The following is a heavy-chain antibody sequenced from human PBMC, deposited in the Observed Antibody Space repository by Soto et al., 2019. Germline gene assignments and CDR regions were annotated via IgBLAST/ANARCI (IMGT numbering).Heavy chain of an antibody. CDR2: INPNSGGT. CDR1: GYTFTGYY. D-gene: IGHD6-19*01. CDR3: ARGGRAIAVAGTVFDY. V-gene: IGHV1-2*04. J-gene: IGHJ4*02. Sequence: QVQLVQSGAEVKKPGASVKVSCKASGYTFTGYYMHWVRQAPGQGLEWMGWINPNSGGTNYAQKFQGWVTMTRDTAISTAYMELSRLRSDDTAVYYCARGGRAIAVAGTVFDYWGQGTLVTVSS.